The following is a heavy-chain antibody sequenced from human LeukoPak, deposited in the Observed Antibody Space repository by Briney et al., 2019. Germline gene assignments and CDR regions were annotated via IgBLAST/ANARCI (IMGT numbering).Heavy chain of an antibody. V-gene: IGHV3-23*01. CDR2: ISGSGGST. D-gene: IGHD3-16*01. J-gene: IGHJ4*02. Sequence: HPGGSLRLSCAASGLRFSDYYVSWIRQAPGKGLEWVSAISGSGGSTYYADSVKGRFTISRDNSKNTLYLQMNSLRDEDTAVYYCAKFEFGFWGQGTLVTVSS. CDR3: AKFEFGF. CDR1: GLRFSDYY.